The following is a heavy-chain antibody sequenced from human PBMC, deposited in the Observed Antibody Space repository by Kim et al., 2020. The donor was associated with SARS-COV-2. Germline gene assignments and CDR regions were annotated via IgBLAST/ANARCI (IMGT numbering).Heavy chain of an antibody. CDR1: GGSVSSSGYY. CDR2: IYFSGST. J-gene: IGHJ1*01. V-gene: IGHV4-39*01. D-gene: IGHD5-12*01. Sequence: SETLSLTCTVSGGSVSSSGYYWAWIRQPPGKGLEWIGSIYFSGSTYYNPSLKSRVTISVDTSKNQFSLKVNSVTAADTAVYYCATTRDGYNSRLEHWGQGTLVTVSS. CDR3: ATTRDGYNSRLEH.